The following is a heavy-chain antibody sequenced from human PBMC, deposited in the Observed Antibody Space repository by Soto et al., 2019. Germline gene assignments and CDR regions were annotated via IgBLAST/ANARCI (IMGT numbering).Heavy chain of an antibody. CDR1: GFTVSSNY. CDR3: AGLASRAVVTRDY. Sequence: GGSLRLSCAASGFTVSSNYMSWVRQAPGKGLEWVSAIYSGGSTYYADSVKGRFTISRDNSKNTLYLQMNSLRAEDTAVYYCAGLASRAVVTRDYWGQGTLVTVSS. J-gene: IGHJ4*02. D-gene: IGHD2-15*01. CDR2: IYSGGST. V-gene: IGHV3-66*01.